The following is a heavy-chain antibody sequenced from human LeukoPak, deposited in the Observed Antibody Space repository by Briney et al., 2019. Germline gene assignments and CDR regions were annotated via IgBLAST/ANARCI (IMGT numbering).Heavy chain of an antibody. J-gene: IGHJ4*02. CDR1: GYSFTNYW. CDR3: ARLGLETYGSRGYYYLDY. V-gene: IGHV5-51*01. Sequence: GESLRISCKTSGYSFTNYWIGWGRQMPGKGLEWMGTTYPGDSDTRYSPSFQGQVTISADKSISTAYLQWSSLKASDTAMYYCARLGLETYGSRGYYYLDYWGQGALVAVSS. D-gene: IGHD3-22*01. CDR2: TYPGDSDT.